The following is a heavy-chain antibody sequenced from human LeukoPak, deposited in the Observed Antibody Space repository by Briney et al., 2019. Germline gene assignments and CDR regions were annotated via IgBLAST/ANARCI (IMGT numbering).Heavy chain of an antibody. CDR2: MSPHASYE. D-gene: IGHD2-2*03. V-gene: IGHV3-33*01. J-gene: IGHJ4*02. Sequence: GRSLRLSCAASGFTFSDYGIHWVRQAPGKGLEWLAVMSPHASYEYYADSVQGRFTISRDDSKETVYLQVNSLRGDDTAVYYCARDWIDRSLDYWGQGILVIVSS. CDR3: ARDWIDRSLDY. CDR1: GFTFSDYG.